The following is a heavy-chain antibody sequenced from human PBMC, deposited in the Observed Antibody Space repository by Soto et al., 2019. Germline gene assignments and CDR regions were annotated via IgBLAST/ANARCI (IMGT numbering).Heavy chain of an antibody. CDR3: AKSLTVQVLYYFDP. V-gene: IGHV3-23*01. CDR2: IARAGDLI. Sequence: GGSLRLSCAASGFTFSNYAMVWVRQAPGKGLEWVSAIARAGDLIRYADSVKGRFTISRDNSNNTLYLQMSRLRAEDTAIYFCAKSLTVQVLYYFDPRGPGTQVTVSS. J-gene: IGHJ5*02. D-gene: IGHD2-2*02. CDR1: GFTFSNYA.